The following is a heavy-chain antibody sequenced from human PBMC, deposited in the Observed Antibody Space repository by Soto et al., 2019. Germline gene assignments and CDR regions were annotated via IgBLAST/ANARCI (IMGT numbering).Heavy chain of an antibody. V-gene: IGHV1-69*01. CDR2: IIPIFGTA. D-gene: IGHD6-19*01. Sequence: QVQLVQSGAEVKKPGSSVKVSCKASGGTFSSYAISWVRQAPGQGLEWMGGIIPIFGTANYAQKFQGRVTITADESTSTAYMELSTVRSEVTAVYHCARETEQWLGTYYFDYWGQVTLVTVSS. CDR3: ARETEQWLGTYYFDY. CDR1: GGTFSSYA. J-gene: IGHJ4*02.